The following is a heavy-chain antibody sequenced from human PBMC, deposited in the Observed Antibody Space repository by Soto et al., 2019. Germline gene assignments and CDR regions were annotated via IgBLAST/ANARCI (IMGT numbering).Heavy chain of an antibody. CDR1: GFTFSSYA. D-gene: IGHD2-8*01. V-gene: IGHV3-23*01. CDR2: FFYFGVYR. J-gene: IGHJ4*01. CDR3: ARAFCTNGVCYYFFDY. Sequence: PGGSLRLSCAASGFTFSSYAMSWVRQAPGKGLECVSVFFYFGVYRYYGDAVKGRFTISRDNSKSTLYLQLSSLRAEDTVFYYCARAFCTNGVCYYFFDYWGHGTLVTVSS.